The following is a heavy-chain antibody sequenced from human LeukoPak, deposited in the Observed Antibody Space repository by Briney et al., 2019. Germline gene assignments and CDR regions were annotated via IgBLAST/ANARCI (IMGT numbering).Heavy chain of an antibody. D-gene: IGHD2-2*01. J-gene: IGHJ5*02. CDR2: INHSGST. CDR1: GGSFSGYY. V-gene: IGHV4-34*01. CDR3: ARGATRWFDP. Sequence: SETLSLTCAVYGGSFSGYYWSWIRQPPGKGLEWIGEINHSGSTNYNPSLKSRVTISVDTSKNQFSLKLSSVTAADTAAYYCARGATRWFDPWGQGTLVTASS.